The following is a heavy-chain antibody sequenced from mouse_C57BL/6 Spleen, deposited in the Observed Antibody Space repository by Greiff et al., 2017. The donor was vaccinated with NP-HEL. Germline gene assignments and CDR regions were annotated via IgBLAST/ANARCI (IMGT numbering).Heavy chain of an antibody. CDR1: GYAFTNYL. D-gene: IGHD1-1*01. CDR2: INPGSGGT. Sequence: VKLMESGAELVRPGTSVKVSCKASGYAFTNYLIEWVKQRPGQGLEWIGVINPGSGGTNYNEKFKGKATLTADKSSSTAYMQLSSLTSEDSAVYFCARKGDYGSSYGAMDYWGQGTSVTVSS. V-gene: IGHV1-54*01. CDR3: ARKGDYGSSYGAMDY. J-gene: IGHJ4*01.